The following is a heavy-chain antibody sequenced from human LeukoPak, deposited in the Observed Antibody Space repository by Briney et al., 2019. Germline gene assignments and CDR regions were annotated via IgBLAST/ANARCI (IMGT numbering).Heavy chain of an antibody. CDR1: GFTFSSYA. Sequence: GGSLRLSCAASGFTFSSYAMSWVRQPPGNGLGWVSAISGSGGSTYYADSVKGRFTLSRDNTKNTLYLQMNSLRAEDTGVYYCAKLSGLLPYYYDSSGSDCWGQGTLVTVSS. CDR2: ISGSGGST. D-gene: IGHD3-22*01. CDR3: AKLSGLLPYYYDSSGSDC. V-gene: IGHV3-23*01. J-gene: IGHJ4*02.